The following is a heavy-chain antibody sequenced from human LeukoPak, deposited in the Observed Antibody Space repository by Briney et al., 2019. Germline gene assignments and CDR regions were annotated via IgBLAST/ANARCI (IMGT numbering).Heavy chain of an antibody. D-gene: IGHD3-3*01. CDR3: AREASDFWSGYYRPYYMDV. J-gene: IGHJ6*03. Sequence: ASVKVSCKASGYTFTSYGISWVRQAPGQGLEWMGWISAYNGNTNYAQKLQGRVTMTTDTSTSTAYMELRSLRSDDTAVYYCAREASDFWSGYYRPYYMDVWGKGTTVTVSS. CDR2: ISAYNGNT. CDR1: GYTFTSYG. V-gene: IGHV1-18*01.